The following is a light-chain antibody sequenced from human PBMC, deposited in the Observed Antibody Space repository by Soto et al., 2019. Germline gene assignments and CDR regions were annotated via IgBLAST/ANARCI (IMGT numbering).Light chain of an antibody. J-gene: IGLJ1*01. V-gene: IGLV1-44*01. CDR1: SSNIGTNA. CDR3: AAWDDSLNGYV. Sequence: QSVLTQPPSASGTPGQRVTISCSGGSSNIGTNAVNWYQQLPGTAPKLLIYNNNQRPSGVPDRFSGSKSGTSASLAISGLQSEDEADHYCAAWDDSLNGYVFGTGTMLTVL. CDR2: NNN.